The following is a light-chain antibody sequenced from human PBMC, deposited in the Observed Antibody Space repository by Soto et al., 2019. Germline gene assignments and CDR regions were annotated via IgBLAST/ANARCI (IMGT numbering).Light chain of an antibody. CDR1: HTIASVY. CDR2: DTS. J-gene: IGKJ4*01. Sequence: IVLTQSPASLSLSPGERATLSCGASHTIASVYLAWYQHKPGLAPRLLIYDTSIRATGIPDRFTGSGSGTDFTLTISRLEPEDFAVYDGQQYDTSLTFGGGTKVEIK. CDR3: QQYDTSLT. V-gene: IGKV3D-20*01.